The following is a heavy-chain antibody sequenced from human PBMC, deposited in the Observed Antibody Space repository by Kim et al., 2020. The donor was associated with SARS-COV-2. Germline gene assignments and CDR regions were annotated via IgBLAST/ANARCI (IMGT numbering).Heavy chain of an antibody. CDR1: GFTFSSYA. CDR2: ISYDGSNK. CDR3: AREAPRLRPLDY. D-gene: IGHD4-17*01. Sequence: GGSLRLSCAASGFTFSSYAMHWVRQAPGKGLEWVAVISYDGSNKYYADSVKGRFTISRDNSKNTLYLQMNSLRAEDTAVYYCAREAPRLRPLDYWGQGTLVTVSS. J-gene: IGHJ4*02. V-gene: IGHV3-30*04.